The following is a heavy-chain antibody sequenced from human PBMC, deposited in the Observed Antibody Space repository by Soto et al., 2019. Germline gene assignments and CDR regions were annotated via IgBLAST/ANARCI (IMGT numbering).Heavy chain of an antibody. CDR3: ARDGAAAGTIGGFDP. J-gene: IGHJ5*02. CDR2: IYYSGST. D-gene: IGHD6-13*01. Sequence: SETLSLTCTVSGGSISSGGYYWSWIRQHPGKGLEWIGYIYYSGSTYYNPSLKSRVTISVDTSKNQFSLKLSSVTAADTAVYYCARDGAAAGTIGGFDPWGQGTLVTVPS. V-gene: IGHV4-31*03. CDR1: GGSISSGGYY.